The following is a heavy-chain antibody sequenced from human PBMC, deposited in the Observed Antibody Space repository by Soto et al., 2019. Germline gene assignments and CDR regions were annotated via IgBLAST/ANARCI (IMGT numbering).Heavy chain of an antibody. Sequence: QVQLRQWGAGLLKPSETLSLTCAVYGGSFSGYFWSWIRQPPGKGLEWIGEINHSGSTNYNVSLKSRVTISVDTSKNQFSLKLSSVTAADTAVYYCARRWYGGIYYYFDFWGQGTLVTVSS. J-gene: IGHJ4*02. V-gene: IGHV4-34*01. D-gene: IGHD2-8*02. CDR2: INHSGST. CDR1: GGSFSGYF. CDR3: ARRWYGGIYYYFDF.